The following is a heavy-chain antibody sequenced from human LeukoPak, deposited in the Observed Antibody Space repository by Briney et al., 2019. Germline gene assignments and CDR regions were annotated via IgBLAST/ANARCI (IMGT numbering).Heavy chain of an antibody. CDR3: ARVAYGNNATPFDH. D-gene: IGHD4-11*01. Sequence: ASVKVSCKASGYTFTDYYIHGVRQAPGQGPEWLGRINPNSGGTDSAQKFQGRVTMTRDTSITTAYMELSRLTSDDTAVYYCARVAYGNNATPFDHWGQGTLVIVSS. CDR2: INPNSGGT. V-gene: IGHV1-2*06. J-gene: IGHJ4*02. CDR1: GYTFTDYY.